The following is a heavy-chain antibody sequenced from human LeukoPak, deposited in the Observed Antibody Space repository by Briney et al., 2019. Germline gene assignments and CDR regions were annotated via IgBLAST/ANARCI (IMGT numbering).Heavy chain of an antibody. CDR2: INPNSGGT. CDR1: GYTFTGYY. D-gene: IGHD3-10*01. J-gene: IGHJ5*02. CDR3: ARDRPRVFNAPEKFYYGSGSSPTADFNWFDP. V-gene: IGHV1-2*02. Sequence: GASVKVSCKASGYTFTGYYMHWVRQAPGQGLEWMGWINPNSGGTNYAQKFQGRVTMTTDTSTSTAYMELRSLRSDDTAVYYCARDRPRVFNAPEKFYYGSGSSPTADFNWFDPWGQGTLVTVSS.